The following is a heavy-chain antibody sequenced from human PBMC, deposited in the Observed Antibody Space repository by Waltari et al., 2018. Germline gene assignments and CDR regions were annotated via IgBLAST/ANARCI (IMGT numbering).Heavy chain of an antibody. CDR1: GDSISSPDW. Sequence: QVQLQESGPGLVKPSGTLSLTCAVSGDSISSPDWWIWVRQSPGMGLEWIGEIYRGGGPNYNPSLKRRVTIALGKPKNQVSLKLNSVTAAGTAVDYCAIIVDSTPRENYWGQGTLVTVSS. J-gene: IGHJ4*02. V-gene: IGHV4-4*02. D-gene: IGHD2-21*01. CDR2: IYRGGGP. CDR3: AIIVDSTPRENY.